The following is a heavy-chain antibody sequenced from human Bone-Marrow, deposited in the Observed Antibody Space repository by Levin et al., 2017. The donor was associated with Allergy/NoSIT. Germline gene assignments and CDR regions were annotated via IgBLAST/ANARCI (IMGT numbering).Heavy chain of an antibody. J-gene: IGHJ4*02. CDR1: GFTFSSYW. CDR2: LRGDGSST. V-gene: IGHV3-74*01. D-gene: IGHD6-13*01. Sequence: GGSLRLSCAASGFTFSSYWMHWVRQVPGKGLVWVSRLRGDGSSTFYADSVKGRFTISRDNAKNTLYLQMRSLRAEDTGVYDCAREDIEAAGYLGHWGQGTLVTVSS. CDR3: AREDIEAAGYLGH.